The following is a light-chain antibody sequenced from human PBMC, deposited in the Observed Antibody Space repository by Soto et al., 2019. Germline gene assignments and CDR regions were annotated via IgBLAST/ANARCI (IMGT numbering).Light chain of an antibody. CDR1: SSDVGGYNY. J-gene: IGLJ1*01. CDR2: DVS. V-gene: IGLV2-11*01. CDR3: CSYAGSYTYV. Sequence: QSVLTEPRSVSVSPGQSVTVSCTGTSSDVGGYNYVSWYQQHPGKAPKLMIYDVSKRPSGVPDRFSGSKSGSTASLTISGLQAEDEADYFCCSYAGSYTYVFGTGTKVTVL.